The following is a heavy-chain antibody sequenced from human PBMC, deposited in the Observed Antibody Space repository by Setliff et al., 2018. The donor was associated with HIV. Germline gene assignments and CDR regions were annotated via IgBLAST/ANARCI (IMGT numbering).Heavy chain of an antibody. Sequence: AGGSLRLSCAASGFTFSSFAMTWVRQAPGKGLECVSIIYTDDSNTYYAESVKGRFTISRDNAKNTLYLQMNSLRAEDTAVYFCVRAPPNSEYWGRGTLVTVSS. CDR2: IYTDDSNT. CDR1: GFTFSSFA. V-gene: IGHV3-23*03. CDR3: VRAPPNSEY. J-gene: IGHJ4*02.